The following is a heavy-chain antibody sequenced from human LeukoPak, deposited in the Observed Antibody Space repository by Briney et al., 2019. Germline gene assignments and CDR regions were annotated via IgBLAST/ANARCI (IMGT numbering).Heavy chain of an antibody. CDR1: GYTFTSYG. Sequence: ASVKVSCKASGYTFTSYGISWVRQAPGQGLEWMGWISAYNGNTNYAQKLQGRVTMTTDTSTSTAYMELRSPRSDDTAVYYCARDPYYYGSGTVRGYYYYGMDVWGQGTTVTVSS. V-gene: IGHV1-18*01. CDR3: ARDPYYYGSGTVRGYYYYGMDV. CDR2: ISAYNGNT. J-gene: IGHJ6*02. D-gene: IGHD3-10*01.